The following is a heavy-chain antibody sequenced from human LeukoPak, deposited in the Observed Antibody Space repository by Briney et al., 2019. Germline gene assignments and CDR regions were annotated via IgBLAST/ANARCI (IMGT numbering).Heavy chain of an antibody. D-gene: IGHD2-2*01. CDR1: GYTFTGYY. CDR2: INPNSGGT. Sequence: VSVKVSCNASGYTFTGYYMQWVRQAPGQGLEWMGWINPNSGGTNYAQKFQGRVTMTRDTSISTAYMELSRLRSDDTAVYYCARGYCSSTSCYESDYWGQGTLVTVSS. J-gene: IGHJ4*02. CDR3: ARGYCSSTSCYESDY. V-gene: IGHV1-2*02.